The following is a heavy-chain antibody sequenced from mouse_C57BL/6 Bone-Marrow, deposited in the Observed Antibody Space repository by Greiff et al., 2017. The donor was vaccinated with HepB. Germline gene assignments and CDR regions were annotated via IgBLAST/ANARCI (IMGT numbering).Heavy chain of an antibody. CDR3: ARDRDGSSLYYFDY. CDR1: GFTFSSYA. Sequence: EVKLMESGGGLVKPGGSLKLSCAASGFTFSSYAMSWVRQTPVKRLEWVATISDGGSYTYYPDNVKGRFTISRDNAKNNLYLQMSHLKSEDTAMYYCARDRDGSSLYYFDYWGQGTTLTVSS. V-gene: IGHV5-4*01. J-gene: IGHJ2*01. D-gene: IGHD1-1*01. CDR2: ISDGGSYT.